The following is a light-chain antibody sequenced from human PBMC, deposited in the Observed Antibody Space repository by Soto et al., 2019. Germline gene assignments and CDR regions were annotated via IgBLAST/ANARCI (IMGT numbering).Light chain of an antibody. J-gene: IGKJ4*01. CDR1: QSVSSSY. CDR3: QQYGSSSLT. CDR2: DSS. Sequence: EIVLTQSPGTLSLSPGERATLSCRASQSVSSSYLAWYQQKPGQAPRLLINDSSNRATGIPARFSGSGSGTGFTLTIGRLEPEDFAVYYCQQYGSSSLTFGGGTKVDI. V-gene: IGKV3-20*01.